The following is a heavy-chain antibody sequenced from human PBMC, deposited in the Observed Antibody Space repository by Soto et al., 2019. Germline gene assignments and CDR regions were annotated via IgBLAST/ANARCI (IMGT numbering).Heavy chain of an antibody. J-gene: IGHJ4*02. V-gene: IGHV3-48*02. CDR3: AREDIMGTRSFDY. CDR2: ICSRSQTI. D-gene: IGHD1-26*01. CDR1: GFAFNNYG. Sequence: GGSLRLSCTVSGFAFNNYGINWVRQAPGKGLEWLSYICSRSQTIYYADSVKGRFTVSRDNAKNSLYLQMNSLRDEDTAVYFCAREDIMGTRSFDYWGRGTLVTVSS.